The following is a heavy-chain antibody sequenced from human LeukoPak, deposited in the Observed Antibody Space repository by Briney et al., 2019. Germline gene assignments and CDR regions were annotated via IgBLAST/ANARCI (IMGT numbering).Heavy chain of an antibody. D-gene: IGHD5-12*01. CDR2: TNGDGSDT. CDR3: ARGYSGYFYY. J-gene: IGHJ4*02. CDR1: GFTFSDYW. Sequence: GSLRLSCAASGFTFSDYWMHWVRQAPGKGLVWVSYTNGDGSDTTYADSVKGRFTISRDNAKNTLFLQMNSLRDEDTAVYYCARGYSGYFYYWGQGTLVTVSS. V-gene: IGHV3-74*01.